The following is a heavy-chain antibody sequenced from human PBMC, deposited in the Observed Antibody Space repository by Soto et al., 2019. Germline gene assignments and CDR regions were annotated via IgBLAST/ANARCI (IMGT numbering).Heavy chain of an antibody. CDR1: GFTFSSYE. D-gene: IGHD5-12*01. CDR2: ISSSGSTI. Sequence: GGSLRLSCAAPGFTFSSYEMNWVRQAPGRGLEWVSYISSSGSTIYYADSVKGRFTISRDNAKNSLYLQMNSLRAEDTAVYYCASDSPRKWLRLGADAFDIWGQGTMVTVSS. J-gene: IGHJ3*02. V-gene: IGHV3-48*03. CDR3: ASDSPRKWLRLGADAFDI.